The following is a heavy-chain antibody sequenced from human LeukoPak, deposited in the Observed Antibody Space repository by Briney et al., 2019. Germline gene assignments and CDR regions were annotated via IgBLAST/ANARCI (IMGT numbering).Heavy chain of an antibody. D-gene: IGHD3-22*01. CDR3: ARDYEQYYYDSSGYYYGY. J-gene: IGHJ4*02. V-gene: IGHV1-2*02. Sequence: ASVKVSCKASGYTFTGYYMHWVRQAPGQGLGWMGWINPNSGGTNYAQKFQGRVTMTRDTSISTAYMELRSLRSDDTAVYYCARDYEQYYYDSSGYYYGYWGQGTLVTVSS. CDR1: GYTFTGYY. CDR2: INPNSGGT.